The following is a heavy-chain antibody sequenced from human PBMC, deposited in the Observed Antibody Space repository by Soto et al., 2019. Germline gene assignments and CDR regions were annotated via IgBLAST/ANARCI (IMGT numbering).Heavy chain of an antibody. CDR2: IYYSGST. CDR3: ARHPWWRRLGGIDC. D-gene: IGHD5-12*01. Sequence: QVQLQESGPGLVKPSETLSLTCTVSGGSISSYYWSWIRQPPGKGLEWIGYIYYSGSTNYNPSLKRRVTISVDTCTNQFSLRLSPVTAADTAVYYCARHPWWRRLGGIDCWGQGTLVTVSS. J-gene: IGHJ4*02. CDR1: GGSISSYY. V-gene: IGHV4-59*08.